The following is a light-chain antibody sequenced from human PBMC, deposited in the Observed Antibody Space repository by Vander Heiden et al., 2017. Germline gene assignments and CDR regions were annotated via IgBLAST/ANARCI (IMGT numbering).Light chain of an antibody. Sequence: GQRVTISCSGSSSNIGSNTVNWYQQRPGTAPKLLIDSNKQRPSGVPDRFSGSKSGTSVSLAISGLQSDDEADYYWAAWDDSLNGVVFGGGTKLTVL. CDR1: SSNIGSNT. CDR2: SNK. V-gene: IGLV1-44*01. CDR3: AAWDDSLNGVV. J-gene: IGLJ2*01.